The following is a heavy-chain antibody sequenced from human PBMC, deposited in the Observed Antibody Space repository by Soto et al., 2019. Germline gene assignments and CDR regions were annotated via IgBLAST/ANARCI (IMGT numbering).Heavy chain of an antibody. J-gene: IGHJ6*03. CDR1: GFIFSSYW. Sequence: EVQLVESGGGLVQPGGSLRLSCAASGFIFSSYWMHWVRQVPGKGLEWVANIKQDGSEKYYVDSVRGRFTISRDNVKNSLFRQMNSLRAEDTALYYCARRYMDVWGKGTPVTVSS. CDR2: IKQDGSEK. CDR3: ARRYMDV. V-gene: IGHV3-7*01.